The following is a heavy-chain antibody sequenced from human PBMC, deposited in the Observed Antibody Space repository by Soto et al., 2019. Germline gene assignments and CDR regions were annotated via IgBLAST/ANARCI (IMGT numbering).Heavy chain of an antibody. J-gene: IGHJ6*02. CDR2: IYYSRNSGST. D-gene: IGHD4-4*01. CDR3: ARTRTVAYYYGMDV. CDR1: GGSISSSTYY. Sequence: ETLSLTCTVSGGSISSSTYYWGWIRQPPGRGLEWIGSIYYSRNSGSTYYNPSLKSRVTISVDTSKNQFSLKLSSVTAADTAVYYCARTRTVAYYYGMDVWGQGTTVTVSS. V-gene: IGHV4-39*01.